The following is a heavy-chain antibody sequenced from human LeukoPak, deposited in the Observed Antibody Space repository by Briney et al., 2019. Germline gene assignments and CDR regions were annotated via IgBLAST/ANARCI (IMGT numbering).Heavy chain of an antibody. J-gene: IGHJ4*02. D-gene: IGHD3-16*02. CDR1: GGSINSYW. CDR2: IYTTGMT. V-gene: IGHV4-4*07. CDR3: ARAGYTISSYRFDY. Sequence: SESLSLTCSVSGGSINSYWWSWIRQPAGKGLEFIGRIYTTGMTNYNPSLKSRVSMSVDTSKNQFSLELRSVTAADTAVYFCARAGYTISSYRFDYWGQGALVTVSS.